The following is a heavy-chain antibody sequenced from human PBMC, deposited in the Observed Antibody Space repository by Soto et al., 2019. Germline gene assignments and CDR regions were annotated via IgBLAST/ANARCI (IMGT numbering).Heavy chain of an antibody. CDR3: ATRPAAYGYYHMDV. J-gene: IGHJ6*03. CDR1: GFTFSSYA. CDR2: ISGSGGST. D-gene: IGHD4-17*01. Sequence: GGSLRLSCAASGFTFSSYAMSWVRQAPGKGLEWVSAISGSGGSTYYADSVKGRFTISRDNSKNTLYLQMNSLRAEDTAVYYCATRPAAYGYYHMDVWGKGTTVTVSS. V-gene: IGHV3-23*01.